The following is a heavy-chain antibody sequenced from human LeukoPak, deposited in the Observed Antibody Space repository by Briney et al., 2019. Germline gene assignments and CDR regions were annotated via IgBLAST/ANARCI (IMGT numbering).Heavy chain of an antibody. CDR2: TSYDGSNK. J-gene: IGHJ6*03. V-gene: IGHV3-30*18. D-gene: IGHD3-10*01. CDR1: GFTFSSYG. CDR3: AKRFSGSGSYYYYYYYMDV. Sequence: GGSLRLSCAASGFTFSSYGMHWVRQAPGKGLEWVAVTSYDGSNKYYADSVKGRFTISRDNSKNTLYLQMNSLRAEDTAVYYCAKRFSGSGSYYYYYYYMDVWGKGTTVTVSS.